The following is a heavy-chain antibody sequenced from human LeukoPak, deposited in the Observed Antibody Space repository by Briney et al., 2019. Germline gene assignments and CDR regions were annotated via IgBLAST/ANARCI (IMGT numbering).Heavy chain of an antibody. V-gene: IGHV3-74*01. J-gene: IGHJ3*02. CDR1: GFTLSSNW. Sequence: QPGGSLRPSSVASGFTLSSNWIHWVRQAPGKGLVWASGINSDGSTTTYADSVKGRFTISRDNAKNTLYLQMNSLRAEDTAVYYCARVQYSSSYSFYGVSALDIWGQGTMVTVSS. CDR2: INSDGSTT. CDR3: ARVQYSSSYSFYGVSALDI. D-gene: IGHD6-13*01.